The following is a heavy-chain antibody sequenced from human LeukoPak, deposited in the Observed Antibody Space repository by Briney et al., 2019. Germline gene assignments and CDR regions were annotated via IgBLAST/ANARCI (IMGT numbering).Heavy chain of an antibody. CDR2: MKQDGSEK. J-gene: IGHJ5*02. D-gene: IGHD4-11*01. CDR3: ARDHDYSNYVWFDP. CDR1: GFTFSSYW. V-gene: IGHV3-7*01. Sequence: GGSLRLSCAASGFTFSSYWMSWVRQAPGKGLEWVANMKQDGSEKYYVDSVKGRSTISRDNAKNSLYLQMNSLRAEDTAVYYCARDHDYSNYVWFDPWGQGTLVTVSS.